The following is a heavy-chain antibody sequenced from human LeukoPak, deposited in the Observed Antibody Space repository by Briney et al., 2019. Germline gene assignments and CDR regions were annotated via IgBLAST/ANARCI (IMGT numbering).Heavy chain of an antibody. Sequence: PGGSLRLSCAASGFTFSSYEMNWVRQAPGKGLEWVGFIRSKAYGGTTEYAASVKGRFTISRDDSKSIAYLQMNSLKTEDTAVYYCTRVRRYVLMVYAIKGFDYWGQGTLVTVSS. J-gene: IGHJ4*02. CDR1: GFTFSSYE. CDR2: IRSKAYGGTT. CDR3: TRVRRYVLMVYAIKGFDY. D-gene: IGHD2-8*01. V-gene: IGHV3-49*04.